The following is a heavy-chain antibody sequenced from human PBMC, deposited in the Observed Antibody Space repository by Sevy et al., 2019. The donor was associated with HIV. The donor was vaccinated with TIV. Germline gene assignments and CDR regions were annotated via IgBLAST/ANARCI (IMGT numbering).Heavy chain of an antibody. CDR2: ISGSAYST. V-gene: IGHV3-23*01. Sequence: GGSLRLSCAASGFTFNTYAMSWVRQAPGKGLEWVSGISGSAYSTYYAYSVKGRFTISRDNSKNTLSLQMNSLRAEDTAVYYCAKESPGYNYDSSGSLDYWGQGTLVTVSS. CDR1: GFTFNTYA. CDR3: AKESPGYNYDSSGSLDY. J-gene: IGHJ4*02. D-gene: IGHD3-22*01.